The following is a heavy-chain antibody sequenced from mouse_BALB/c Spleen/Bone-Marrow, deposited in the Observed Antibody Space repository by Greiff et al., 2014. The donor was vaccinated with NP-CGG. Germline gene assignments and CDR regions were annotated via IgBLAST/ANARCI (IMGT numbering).Heavy chain of an antibody. J-gene: IGHJ4*01. CDR2: IWAGEST. CDR1: GFSLTSYG. D-gene: IGHD3-2*02. CDR3: ARRSQGYAMDY. V-gene: IGHV2-9*02. Sequence: VKLMESGPGLVAPSQSLSITCTVSGFSLTSYGVHWVRQPPGKGLEWLGVIWAGESTNYNSALMSRLSISKDNSKSQVFLKMNSLQTDDTAMYYCARRSQGYAMDYWGQGTSVTVSS.